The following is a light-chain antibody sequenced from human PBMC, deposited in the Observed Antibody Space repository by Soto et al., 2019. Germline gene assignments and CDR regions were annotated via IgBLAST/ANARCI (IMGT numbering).Light chain of an antibody. CDR1: QTVTSY. CDR2: AAS. CDR3: QHYNFWPHS. V-gene: IGKV1-39*01. Sequence: DFQMTQSPSSLSASVGDILTLTCRASQTVTSYLNWYQQKPGKAPKLLIYAASTLQSGVPSRFSGSGSGTEFTLTISGLQSEDVSIYFCQHYNFWPHSLGQGTKVDIK. J-gene: IGKJ2*01.